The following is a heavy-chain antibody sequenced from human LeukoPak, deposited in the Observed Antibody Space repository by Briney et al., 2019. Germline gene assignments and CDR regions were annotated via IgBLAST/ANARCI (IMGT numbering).Heavy chain of an antibody. CDR2: IYDSGNT. V-gene: IGHV4-59*11. Sequence: SETLSLTCTVSGDSISSHYLGWIRQPAGKGLEWIGYIYDSGNTNYNPSLKTRVTISVDTSKNQLSLNLSSVTAADTAVFYCAREEIRSWFDPWGQGTLVTVSS. J-gene: IGHJ5*02. CDR1: GDSISSHY. CDR3: AREEIRSWFDP. D-gene: IGHD5-24*01.